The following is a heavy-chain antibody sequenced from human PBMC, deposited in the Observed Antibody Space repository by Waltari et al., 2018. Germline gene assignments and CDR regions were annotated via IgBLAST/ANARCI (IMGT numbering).Heavy chain of an antibody. CDR3: ASNRDMLG. V-gene: IGHV1-2*06. Sequence: QVQLVQSGAEVKKPGASVNVSCKTSGYSFTAYHMHWVRQAPGQGLEWMGRINPNTGDTTYAQKFEGRVTMTRDTAMSTAYMELNNLTSDDTALYFGASNRDMLGWGQGTMVIVSS. CDR2: INPNTGDT. CDR1: GYSFTAYH. D-gene: IGHD2-8*01. J-gene: IGHJ3*01.